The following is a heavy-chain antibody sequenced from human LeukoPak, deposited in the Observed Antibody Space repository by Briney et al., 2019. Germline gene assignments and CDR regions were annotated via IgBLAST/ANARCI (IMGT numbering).Heavy chain of an antibody. V-gene: IGHV3-7*01. J-gene: IGHJ3*02. Sequence: GGSLRLSCAASGFTFRSYWMTWVRQYPGKGLEWVANIKQDGSEKYYVDSVKGRFTISRDNAKNSLYLQMNSLRAEDTAVYYCARDGELGSPADAFDIWGQGTMVTVSS. CDR2: IKQDGSEK. CDR1: GFTFRSYW. CDR3: ARDGELGSPADAFDI. D-gene: IGHD1-26*01.